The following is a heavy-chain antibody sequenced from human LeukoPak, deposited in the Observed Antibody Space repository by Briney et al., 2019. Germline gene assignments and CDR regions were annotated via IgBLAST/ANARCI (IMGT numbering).Heavy chain of an antibody. CDR3: EKDTGYDFWSGYSTFDY. CDR2: ISWNSGSI. Sequence: PGGSLRLSCAASGFTFYDYAMHWVRHAPGKGLEGVSGISWNSGSIGYADSVKGRFTISRDHAKNSLYLQMHSLRGEDMVLYYCEKDTGYDFWSGYSTFDYWGQGTLVTVSS. V-gene: IGHV3-9*03. D-gene: IGHD3-3*01. J-gene: IGHJ4*02. CDR1: GFTFYDYA.